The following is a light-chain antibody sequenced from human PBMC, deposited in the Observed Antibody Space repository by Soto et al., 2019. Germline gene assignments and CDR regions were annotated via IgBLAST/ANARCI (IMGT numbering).Light chain of an antibody. Sequence: QSMLTQPPSVSAAPGEKVTISCSGSSSNIGNNYVSWYQQLPGAAPKLLIYDNIQRPSGIPDRFSGSKSGTSATLGITGLQTGDEADYYCGTWDTSLSAGGVFGGGTQLTVL. J-gene: IGLJ2*01. CDR1: SSNIGNNY. V-gene: IGLV1-51*01. CDR2: DNI. CDR3: GTWDTSLSAGGV.